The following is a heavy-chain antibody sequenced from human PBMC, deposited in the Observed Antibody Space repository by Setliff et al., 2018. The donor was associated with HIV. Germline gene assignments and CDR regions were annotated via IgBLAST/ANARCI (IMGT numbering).Heavy chain of an antibody. CDR1: GFTFRSHW. D-gene: IGHD5-12*01. J-gene: IGHJ4*02. CDR2: IREDGSEK. Sequence: PGGSLRLSCAASGFTFRSHWLSWVRQAPGKGLEWVASIREDGSEKYYVDSVKGRFTISRDNAKNSLFLQVNSLRAEDTAVYYCARVVATSDYWGQGTLVTVSS. CDR3: ARVVATSDY. V-gene: IGHV3-7*01.